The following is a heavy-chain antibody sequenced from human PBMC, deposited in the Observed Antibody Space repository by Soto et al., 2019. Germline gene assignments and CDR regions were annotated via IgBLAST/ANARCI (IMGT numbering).Heavy chain of an antibody. CDR3: ARMSYFYDKWYFDL. J-gene: IGHJ2*01. CDR1: GASINNNDYY. D-gene: IGHD3-22*01. Sequence: SETLSLTCTVSGASINNNDYYWIWIRQTPGKGLEWIGYVYYSGTTDYIPSLKSRLSMSIDKSQNQFTLKLNSVTAADTATYYCARMSYFYDKWYFDLWGRGTLVTVSS. V-gene: IGHV4-30-4*01. CDR2: VYYSGTT.